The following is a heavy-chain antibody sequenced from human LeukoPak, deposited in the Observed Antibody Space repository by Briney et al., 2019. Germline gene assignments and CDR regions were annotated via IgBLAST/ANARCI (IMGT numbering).Heavy chain of an antibody. D-gene: IGHD4-11*01. J-gene: IGHJ4*02. CDR2: IWSDGTNR. V-gene: IGHV3-33*01. Sequence: GGSLRLSCAASGFIFSHYALHWVRQAPGKGLEWVAVIWSDGTNRYYGDSVKGRFSISRDDSQKRVFLQMNNLRADDTAVYYCARDAQRGFDYSNSLQYWGQGALVAVSS. CDR1: GFIFSHYA. CDR3: ARDAQRGFDYSNSLQY.